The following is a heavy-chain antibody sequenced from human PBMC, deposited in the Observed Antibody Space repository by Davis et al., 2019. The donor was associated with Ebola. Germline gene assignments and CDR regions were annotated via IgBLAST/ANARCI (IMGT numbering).Heavy chain of an antibody. CDR2: MNPNTGDT. CDR3: ARGDGGHSLSEGDY. Sequence: AASVKVSCKASGYTFTSYDINWVRQAAGQGLEWMGWMNPNTGDTGNAQRFQGRVTMTRNTSISTAYMELSSLRSEDTAVYYCARGDGGHSLSEGDYWGQGTLVTVSS. CDR1: GYTFTSYD. J-gene: IGHJ4*02. V-gene: IGHV1-8*01. D-gene: IGHD3-16*01.